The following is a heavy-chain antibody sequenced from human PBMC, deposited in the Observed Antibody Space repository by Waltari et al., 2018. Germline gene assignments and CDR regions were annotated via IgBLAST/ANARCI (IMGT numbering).Heavy chain of an antibody. V-gene: IGHV3-23*01. J-gene: IGHJ4*02. CDR1: GFTFSTYA. CDR2: LAYTGDNT. CDR3: AKAHYDSSGYFSDFDY. Sequence: EVQLLESGGGLVQPGGSLRLSCVASGFTFSTYAMSWVRQAPGKGLVWVSTLAYTGDNTHYADAAKGRFTISRDISKRTLYLHMNSLRAEDTAVYYCAKAHYDSSGYFSDFDYWGQGTRVTVSS. D-gene: IGHD3-22*01.